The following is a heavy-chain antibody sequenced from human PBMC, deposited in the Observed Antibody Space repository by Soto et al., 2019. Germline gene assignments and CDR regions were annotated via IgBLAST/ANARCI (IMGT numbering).Heavy chain of an antibody. CDR1: GYTFSAYY. CDR2: INPKSGGT. J-gene: IGHJ4*02. D-gene: IGHD1-26*01. Sequence: ASVKVSCKTSGYTFSAYYMHWVRQAPGQGLEWMGWINPKSGGTLYAQKFQGRVTMTRDTSISTAYMELSRLRSDDTAVYYCARSVGLPFDYWGQGTLVTVSS. V-gene: IGHV1-2*02. CDR3: ARSVGLPFDY.